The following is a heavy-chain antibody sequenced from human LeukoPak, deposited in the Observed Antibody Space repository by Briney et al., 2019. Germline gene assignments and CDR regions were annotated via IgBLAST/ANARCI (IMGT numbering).Heavy chain of an antibody. J-gene: IGHJ4*02. CDR1: GFTFSNYW. Sequence: GGSLRLSCAASGFTFSNYWMSWVRQAPRKGLEWVAIINEDGSTKYYVDSLKGRFVISRGNAKNSLYLQMSGLRADDTAVYYCARDYWRSIEYWGQGALVTVSS. CDR3: ARDYWRSIEY. CDR2: INEDGSTK. V-gene: IGHV3-7*03. D-gene: IGHD2-2*01.